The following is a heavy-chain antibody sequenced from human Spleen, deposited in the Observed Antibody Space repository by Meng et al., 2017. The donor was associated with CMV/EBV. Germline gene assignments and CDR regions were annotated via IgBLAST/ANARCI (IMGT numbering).Heavy chain of an antibody. Sequence: QGQLQESGPGLVQPSPTLSLPCTVSGGSISSGDYYWSWIRQPPGKGLEWIGYIYYSGSTYSNASLKSRVTISVDTSKNQFSLKLSSVTAADTAVYYCARGGTYYYDSSGYDNWFDPWGQGTLVTVSS. CDR3: ARGGTYYYDSSGYDNWFDP. CDR2: IYYSGST. D-gene: IGHD3-22*01. V-gene: IGHV4-30-4*01. CDR1: GGSISSGDYY. J-gene: IGHJ5*02.